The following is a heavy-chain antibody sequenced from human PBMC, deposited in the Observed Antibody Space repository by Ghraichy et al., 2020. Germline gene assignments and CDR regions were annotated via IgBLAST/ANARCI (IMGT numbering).Heavy chain of an antibody. CDR1: GFTFSTYS. CDR3: ARVLPLGYFDWFLSGMDV. D-gene: IGHD3-9*01. J-gene: IGHJ6*02. CDR2: ISSRSNHI. Sequence: GGSLRLSCAASGFTFSTYSINWVRQAPGKGLEWVSSISSRSNHIYYADSVKGRFTISRDNAKNSLYLQMNSLRADDTAVYYCARVLPLGYFDWFLSGMDVWGQGTTVTVSS. V-gene: IGHV3-21*01.